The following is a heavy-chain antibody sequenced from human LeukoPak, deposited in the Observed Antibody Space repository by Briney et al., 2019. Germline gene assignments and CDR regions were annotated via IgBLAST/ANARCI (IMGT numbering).Heavy chain of an antibody. Sequence: SETLSLTCAVYGGSFSGYYWSWIRQPPGKGLEWIGEINHSGSTNCNPSLKSRVTISVDTSKNQFSLKLSSVTAADTAVYYCARGRGGYCSGGSCWGTYYYYGMDVWGQGTTVTVSS. CDR2: INHSGST. CDR3: ARGRGGYCSGGSCWGTYYYYGMDV. D-gene: IGHD2-15*01. V-gene: IGHV4-34*01. CDR1: GGSFSGYY. J-gene: IGHJ6*02.